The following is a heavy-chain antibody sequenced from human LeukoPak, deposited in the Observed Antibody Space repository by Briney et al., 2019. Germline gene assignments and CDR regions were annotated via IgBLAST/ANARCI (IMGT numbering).Heavy chain of an antibody. CDR2: INPNRGGT. J-gene: IGHJ4*02. Sequence: GASVKVSCKASGYTFTGYYMHWVRQAPGQGLEWMGRINPNRGGTNYAQTFQGRVTMTRDTSISTAYMELSRLRSDDTAVYYCARSPGPVYFDWLPRVDYFDYWGQGTLVTVSS. D-gene: IGHD3-9*01. CDR3: ARSPGPVYFDWLPRVDYFDY. V-gene: IGHV1-2*06. CDR1: GYTFTGYY.